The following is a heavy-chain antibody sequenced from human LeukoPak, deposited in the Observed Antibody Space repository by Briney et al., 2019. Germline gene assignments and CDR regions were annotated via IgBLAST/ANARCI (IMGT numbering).Heavy chain of an antibody. J-gene: IGHJ6*03. CDR1: GGSFSGYL. CDR3: ARGVKQLARFYFYMDV. Sequence: SETLSLTCGVSGGSFSGYLWNWVRQSPGKGLEWIGEINHSGTTNYNPSLKSRVTISLDRSRNQFSLNLTSVTAADTAVFYCARGVKQLARFYFYMDVWGKGTTATVSS. CDR2: INHSGTT. V-gene: IGHV4-34*01. D-gene: IGHD3-22*01.